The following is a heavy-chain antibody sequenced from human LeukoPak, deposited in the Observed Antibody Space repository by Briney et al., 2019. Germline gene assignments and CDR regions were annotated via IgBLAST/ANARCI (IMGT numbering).Heavy chain of an antibody. CDR2: ISGSGGST. Sequence: PEGSLRLSCVGSGFTLSSYAMSWVRQAPGKGLEWVSAISGSGGSTYYADSVKGRFTISRDNSKNTLYLQMNSLRAEDTAVYYCAMHGLSNADYWGQGTLVTVSS. J-gene: IGHJ4*02. CDR3: AMHGLSNADY. V-gene: IGHV3-23*01. CDR1: GFTLSSYA. D-gene: IGHD3-16*02.